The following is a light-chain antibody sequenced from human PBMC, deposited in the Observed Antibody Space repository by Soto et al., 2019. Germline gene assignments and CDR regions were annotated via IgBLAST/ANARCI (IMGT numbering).Light chain of an antibody. CDR1: QNIRSD. Sequence: DIVMTQSPATLSVSPGERATLSCRASQNIRSDLAWYRQKPGQAPRLLMYGASIRATGIPARFSGSGSGTDFTLTISSLQSEDLEVYYCQQYINWTFGQGTKMEIK. CDR3: QQYINWT. J-gene: IGKJ1*01. CDR2: GAS. V-gene: IGKV3-15*01.